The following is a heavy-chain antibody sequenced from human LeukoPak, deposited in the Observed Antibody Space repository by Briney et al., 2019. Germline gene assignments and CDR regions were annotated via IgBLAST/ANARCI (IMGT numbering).Heavy chain of an antibody. D-gene: IGHD6-13*01. V-gene: IGHV4-59*01. Sequence: PSETLSLTCTVSGGSISSYYWSWIRQPPGKGLEWIGYIYYSGSTNYNPSLKSRVTISVDTSKNQFSLKLSSVTAADTAVYYCAMGVAAVTSRYWGQGTLVTVSS. J-gene: IGHJ4*02. CDR2: IYYSGST. CDR1: GGSISSYY. CDR3: AMGVAAVTSRY.